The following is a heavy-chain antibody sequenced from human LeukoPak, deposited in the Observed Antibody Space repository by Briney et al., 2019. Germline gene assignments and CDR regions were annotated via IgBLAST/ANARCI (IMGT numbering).Heavy chain of an antibody. J-gene: IGHJ4*02. V-gene: IGHV3-30*18. Sequence: GGSLRLSCAASGFTFSSYGMHWVRQAPGKGLEWVAVISYDGSNKYYADSVKGRFTISRDNSKNTLYLQMNSLRAEDTAVYYCAKEGIHSDIVVVPALDYWGQGTLVTVSS. D-gene: IGHD2-2*01. CDR3: AKEGIHSDIVVVPALDY. CDR1: GFTFSSYG. CDR2: ISYDGSNK.